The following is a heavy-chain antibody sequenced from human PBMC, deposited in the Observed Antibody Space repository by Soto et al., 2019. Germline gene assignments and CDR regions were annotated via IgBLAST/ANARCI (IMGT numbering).Heavy chain of an antibody. CDR1: GFTFTRYS. CDR2: ISSTTNYI. CDR3: ARESEDLTSNFDY. Sequence: LRVSCAASGFTFTRYSMNWVRQAPGKGLEWVSSISSTTNYIYYGDSMKGRFTISRDNAKNSLYLEMNSLRAEDTAVYYCARESEDLTSNFDYWGQGTLVTVSS. J-gene: IGHJ4*02. V-gene: IGHV3-21*06.